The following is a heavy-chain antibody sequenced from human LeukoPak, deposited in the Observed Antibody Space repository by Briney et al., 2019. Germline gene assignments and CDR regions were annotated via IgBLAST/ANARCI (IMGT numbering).Heavy chain of an antibody. CDR3: ARVLGYSYGWNY. J-gene: IGHJ4*02. Sequence: GESLKISFKSSGYKLTSYWINWVRQMPGKGLEWMGRIDPSDSYTMYSPSFQGHVTISADKSISTAYLQWSSLKASDSAMYYCARVLGYSYGWNYWGQGTLVTVSS. V-gene: IGHV5-10-1*01. CDR2: IDPSDSYT. D-gene: IGHD5-18*01. CDR1: GYKLTSYW.